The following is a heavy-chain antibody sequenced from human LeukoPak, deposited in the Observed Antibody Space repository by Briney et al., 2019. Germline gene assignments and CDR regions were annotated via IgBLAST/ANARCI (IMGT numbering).Heavy chain of an antibody. CDR3: ARHEYSGSYYGLSWFDP. CDR1: GGSISSSGDY. J-gene: IGHJ5*02. CDR2: IYYSGST. Sequence: PSETLSLTCTVSGGSISSSGDYWGWIRQPPGKGLEGIASIYYSGSTYYNPSLKSRVTISVDTSKNQLSLKLSSLTAADTAVYYCARHEYSGSYYGLSWFDPWGQGTLVTVSS. D-gene: IGHD1-26*01. V-gene: IGHV4-39*01.